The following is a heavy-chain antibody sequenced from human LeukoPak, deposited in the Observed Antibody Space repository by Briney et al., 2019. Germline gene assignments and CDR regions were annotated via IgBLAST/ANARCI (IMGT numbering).Heavy chain of an antibody. CDR2: IRYDGSNK. Sequence: GGSLRLSCAASGFTFSSYGMHWVRQAPGKGLEWVAFIRYDGSNKYYADSVKGRFTISRDNSKNTLYLQMNSLRAEDTAVYYCAKRSRGYSYDTLPDYWGQGTLVTVSS. D-gene: IGHD5-18*01. V-gene: IGHV3-30*02. CDR1: GFTFSSYG. J-gene: IGHJ4*02. CDR3: AKRSRGYSYDTLPDY.